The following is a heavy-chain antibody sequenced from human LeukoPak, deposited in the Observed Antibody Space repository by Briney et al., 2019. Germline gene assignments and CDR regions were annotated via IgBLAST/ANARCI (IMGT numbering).Heavy chain of an antibody. V-gene: IGHV4-30-2*01. J-gene: IGHJ6*02. Sequence: SETLSLTCAVSGGSISSGGYSWSWIRQPPGKGLEWIGYIYHSGSTYYNPSLKSRVTISADRSKNQFSLKLSSVTAADTAVYYCARSTTGFGLDYYYGIDVWGQGTTVTVSS. CDR2: IYHSGST. D-gene: IGHD3-10*01. CDR3: ARSTTGFGLDYYYGIDV. CDR1: GGSISSGGYS.